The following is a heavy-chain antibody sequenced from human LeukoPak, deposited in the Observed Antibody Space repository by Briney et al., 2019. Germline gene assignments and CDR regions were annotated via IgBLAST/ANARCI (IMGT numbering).Heavy chain of an antibody. Sequence: GGSLRLSCAASGFTFSSYAMHWVRQAPGKGLEWVAVISYDGSNKYYADSVKGRFTISRDNSKNTLYLQMNSLRAEDTAVYYCARTMARGETHSFDYWGQGTLVTVSS. CDR3: ARTMARGETHSFDY. D-gene: IGHD3-10*01. CDR2: ISYDGSNK. J-gene: IGHJ4*02. CDR1: GFTFSSYA. V-gene: IGHV3-30*01.